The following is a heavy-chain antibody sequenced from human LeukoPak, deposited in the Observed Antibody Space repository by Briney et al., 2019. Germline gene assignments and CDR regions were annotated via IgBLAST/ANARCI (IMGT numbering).Heavy chain of an antibody. J-gene: IGHJ3*02. CDR2: IDWYDDK. CDR3: ARGTLAAVDAFDI. D-gene: IGHD6-13*01. Sequence: SGPTLVNPTQTLTLTCTFSGFSLSTSGMCVSWIRQPPGKALEWLARIDWYDDKYYSTSLKARLTISKDTSKNQVVLTMTNMDPVDTATYYCARGTLAAVDAFDIWGQGTKVPISS. V-gene: IGHV2-70*11. CDR1: GFSLSTSGMC.